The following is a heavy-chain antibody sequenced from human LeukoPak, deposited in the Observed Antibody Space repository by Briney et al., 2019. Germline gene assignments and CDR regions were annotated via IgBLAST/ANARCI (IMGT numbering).Heavy chain of an antibody. CDR1: GFTFSSYS. V-gene: IGHV3-21*01. J-gene: IGHJ2*01. D-gene: IGHD2-15*01. CDR2: ISSSSSYI. Sequence: GRSLRLSCAASGFTFSSYSMNWVRQAPGKGLEWVSSISSSSSYIYYADSVKGRFTISRDNARNSLYLQMNSLRAEDTAVYYCARDGLAAATLHWCFDLWGRGTLVTVSS. CDR3: ARDGLAAATLHWCFDL.